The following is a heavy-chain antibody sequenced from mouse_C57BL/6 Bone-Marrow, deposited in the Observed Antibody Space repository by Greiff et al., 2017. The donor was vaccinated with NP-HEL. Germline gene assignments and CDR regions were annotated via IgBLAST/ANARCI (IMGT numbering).Heavy chain of an antibody. CDR3: ARNYYGSRGAMDY. CDR2: ISDGGSYT. D-gene: IGHD1-1*01. J-gene: IGHJ4*01. CDR1: GFTFSSYA. Sequence: EVHLVESGGGLVKPGGSLKLSCAASGFTFSSYAMSWVRQTPEKRLEWVATISDGGSYTYYPDNVKGRFTISRDNAKNNLYLQMSHLKSEDTAMYYCARNYYGSRGAMDYWGQGTSVTVSS. V-gene: IGHV5-4*01.